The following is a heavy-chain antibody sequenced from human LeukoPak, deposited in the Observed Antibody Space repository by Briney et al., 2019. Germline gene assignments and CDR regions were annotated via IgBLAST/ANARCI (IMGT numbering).Heavy chain of an antibody. Sequence: GSLRLSCAASGFTFSDSWMSWVRQAPGKGLEWVANMNQDGSAKGYVDSVKGRFTISRDNSKDSVYLQMNSLRAEDTAIYYCVKDRPCDTCMPMDAWGQGTTVTVSS. V-gene: IGHV3-7*03. CDR3: VKDRPCDTCMPMDA. CDR1: GFTFSDSW. D-gene: IGHD2-2*01. CDR2: MNQDGSAK. J-gene: IGHJ6*02.